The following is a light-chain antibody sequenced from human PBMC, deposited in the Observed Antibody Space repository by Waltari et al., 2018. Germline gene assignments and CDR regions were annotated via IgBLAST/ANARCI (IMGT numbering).Light chain of an antibody. CDR2: DVN. CDR3: SSYTTTSTLLVV. CDR1: SSDIGSYNY. J-gene: IGLJ2*01. V-gene: IGLV2-14*03. Sequence: QSALTQPASVSGSPGQSITISCTGTSSDIGSYNYVSWYQHHPGKAPKLIIFDVNNRPSGVSDRFSGSKSGNTASLTISGLQAEDEADYYCSSYTTTSTLLVVFGGGTKLTVL.